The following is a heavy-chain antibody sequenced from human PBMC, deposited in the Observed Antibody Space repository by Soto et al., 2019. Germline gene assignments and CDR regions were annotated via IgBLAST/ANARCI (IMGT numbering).Heavy chain of an antibody. J-gene: IGHJ6*02. V-gene: IGHV3-33*01. D-gene: IGHD4-17*01. Sequence: GGSLRLSCAASGFTFSSYGMHWVRQAPGKGLEWVAVIWYDGSNKYYADSVKGRFTISRDNSKNTLYLQMNSLRAEDTAVYYCARDLATVTTWGIKYYYYYGMDVWGQGTTVTVSS. CDR1: GFTFSSYG. CDR2: IWYDGSNK. CDR3: ARDLATVTTWGIKYYYYYGMDV.